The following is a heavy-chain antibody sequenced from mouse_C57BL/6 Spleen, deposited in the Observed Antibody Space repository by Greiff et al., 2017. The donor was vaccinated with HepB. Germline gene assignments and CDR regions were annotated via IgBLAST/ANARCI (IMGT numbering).Heavy chain of an antibody. Sequence: EVQLLESGGGLVQPQWSLKLSCAASGFSFNTYAMNWVRQAPGKGLEWVARIRSKSNNYATYYADSVKDRFTISRDDSESMLYQQMNNLKTEDTAMYDCVTVGWAMDYWGQGTSVTVAS. CDR2: IRSKSNNYAT. CDR1: GFSFNTYA. J-gene: IGHJ4*01. D-gene: IGHD1-1*02. V-gene: IGHV10-1*01. CDR3: VTVGWAMDY.